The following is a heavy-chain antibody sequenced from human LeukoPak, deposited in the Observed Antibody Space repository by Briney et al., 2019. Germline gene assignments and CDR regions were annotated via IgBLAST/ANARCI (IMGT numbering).Heavy chain of an antibody. CDR3: ARVGSTSSLDFDY. CDR1: GFTFSSYW. D-gene: IGHD2-2*01. V-gene: IGHV3-7*01. CDR2: IKQDGSEK. J-gene: IGHJ4*02. Sequence: PGGSLRLSCAASGFTFSSYWMSWVRLAPGKGLEWVANIKQDGSEKYYVDSVKGRFTISRDNAKNSLYLQMNSLRAEDTAVYYCARVGSTSSLDFDYWGQGTLVTVSS.